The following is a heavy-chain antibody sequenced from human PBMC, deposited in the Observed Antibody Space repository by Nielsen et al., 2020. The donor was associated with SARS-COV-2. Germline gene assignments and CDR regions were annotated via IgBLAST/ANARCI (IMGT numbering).Heavy chain of an antibody. V-gene: IGHV4-59*01. J-gene: IGHJ2*01. D-gene: IGHD4-11*01. CDR3: ARVRDYHRGDWYFDL. CDR1: GGPMHNYY. CDR2: IHHSGYT. Sequence: SETLSLTCSVSGGPMHNYYWNWIRQPPGKGLEWIGYIHHSGYTIYNPSLNSRVTISVDTPNKQVTLQLSSVTAADTAVYYCARVRDYHRGDWYFDLWGRGTLATVSS.